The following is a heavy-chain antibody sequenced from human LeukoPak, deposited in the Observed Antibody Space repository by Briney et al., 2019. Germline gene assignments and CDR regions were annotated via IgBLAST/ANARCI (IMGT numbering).Heavy chain of an antibody. V-gene: IGHV4-38-2*02. D-gene: IGHD3-22*01. CDR1: IYSISSGYY. J-gene: IGHJ4*02. Sequence: SETLSLTCTVSIYSISSGYYWGWIRQPPGKGLEWIGYIYYTGSTNYNPSLKSRVTISVDTSKNHFSLKLTSVTAADTAVYYCARMYDRSGYYYPFDYWGQGTLVTVSS. CDR2: IYYTGST. CDR3: ARMYDRSGYYYPFDY.